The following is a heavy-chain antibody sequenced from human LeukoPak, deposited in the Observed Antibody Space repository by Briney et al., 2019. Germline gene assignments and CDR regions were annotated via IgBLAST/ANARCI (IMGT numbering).Heavy chain of an antibody. V-gene: IGHV3-64D*06. CDR2: ISSNGGST. D-gene: IGHD6-13*01. CDR3: VKPKYSSSWATPFDP. CDR1: GFISSSYA. Sequence: PGGSLRLSCSASGFISSSYAMHWVRQAPGKGLEYVSAISSNGGSTYYADSVKGRFTISRDNSKNTLYLQMSSLRAEDTAVYYCVKPKYSSSWATPFDPWGQGTLVTVSS. J-gene: IGHJ5*02.